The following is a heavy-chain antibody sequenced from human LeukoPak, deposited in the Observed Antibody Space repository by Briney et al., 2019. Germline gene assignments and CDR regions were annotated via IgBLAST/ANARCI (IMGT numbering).Heavy chain of an antibody. CDR2: IYPGDYET. CDR1: GYSFSNYW. V-gene: IGHV5-51*01. CDR3: AIPPGYCGNDCSFDH. J-gene: IGHJ4*02. D-gene: IGHD2-21*02. Sequence: GESLKISCEGSGYSFSNYWIGWVRQMPGKGLEWMGIIYPGDYETRYSPSLQGLVTISVDKSISTAYLQWSNLKASDTAMYYCAIPPGYCGNDCSFDHWGQGTLVTVSS.